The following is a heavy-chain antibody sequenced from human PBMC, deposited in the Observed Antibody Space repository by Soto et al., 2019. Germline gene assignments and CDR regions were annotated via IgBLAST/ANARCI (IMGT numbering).Heavy chain of an antibody. CDR3: AREILLLEYSSSEDAFDI. CDR2: ISSSSSYI. D-gene: IGHD6-6*01. CDR1: GFTFSSYS. J-gene: IGHJ3*02. Sequence: PGGSLRLSCAASGFTFSSYSMNWVRQAPGKGLEWVSSISSSSSYIYYADSVKGRFTISRDNAKNSLYLQMNSLRAEDTAVYYCAREILLLEYSSSEDAFDIWGQGTMVTVSS. V-gene: IGHV3-21*01.